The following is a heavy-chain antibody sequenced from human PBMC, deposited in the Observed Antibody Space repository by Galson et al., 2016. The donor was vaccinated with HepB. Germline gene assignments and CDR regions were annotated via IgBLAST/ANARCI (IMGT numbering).Heavy chain of an antibody. CDR2: IHHTGTT. CDR3: ARVIRSGRSISNFGDLSPYYYGLDV. Sequence: TLSLTCAVSGGSITSGGYSWSWLRQPPGKGLEWIGYIHHTGTTDYSPSLQHRVTMSVHRSKNQFPLKLPSVTAADTAVYYCARVIRSGRSISNFGDLSPYYYGLDVWGQGTTVTVSS. V-gene: IGHV4-30-2*01. D-gene: IGHD3-16*02. CDR1: GGSITSGGYS. J-gene: IGHJ6*02.